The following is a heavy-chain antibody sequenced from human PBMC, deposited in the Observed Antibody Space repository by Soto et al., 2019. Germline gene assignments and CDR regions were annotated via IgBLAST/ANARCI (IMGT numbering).Heavy chain of an antibody. CDR2: ISGDNDDT. CDR1: DSTFSTYG. D-gene: IGHD2-21*02. CDR3: ASHPRAFLPTPTADFHI. Sequence: QVQLVQSGTEVKKPGASVKVSCKASDSTFSTYGVSWVRQAPGQGREWMGWISGDNDDTRSAENLQDRVTMTKDTSTRKGYMELRGLRYDDTAVYYCASHPRAFLPTPTADFHIWGQGTLVTVSS. V-gene: IGHV1-18*04. J-gene: IGHJ3*02.